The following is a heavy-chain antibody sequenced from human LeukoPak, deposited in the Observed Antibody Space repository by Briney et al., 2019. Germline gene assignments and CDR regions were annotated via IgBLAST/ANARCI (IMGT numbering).Heavy chain of an antibody. J-gene: IGHJ6*03. CDR1: GGSLSSYY. CDR3: AGGRSRGYYYMDV. D-gene: IGHD3-10*01. CDR2: IYYSGNT. V-gene: IGHV4-59*08. Sequence: SETLSLTCTVSGGSLSSYYWSWIRQPPGKGLEWIGYIYYSGNTNYNPSLKSRVTISVDTSKNQFSLKLSSVTAADTAVYYCAGGRSRGYYYMDVWGKGTTVTVSS.